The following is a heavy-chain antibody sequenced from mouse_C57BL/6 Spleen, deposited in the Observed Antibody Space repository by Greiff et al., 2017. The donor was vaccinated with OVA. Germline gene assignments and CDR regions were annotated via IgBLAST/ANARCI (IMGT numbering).Heavy chain of an antibody. CDR3: ARETPGAY. Sequence: QVQLQQPGAELARPGASVKLSCKASGYTFTSYGISWVKQRTGQGLEWIGEIYPRSGNTYYNEKFKGKATLTADKSSSTAYMELRSLTSEDSAVYFCARETPGAYWGQGTLVTVSA. CDR1: GYTFTSYG. V-gene: IGHV1-81*01. CDR2: IYPRSGNT. J-gene: IGHJ3*01.